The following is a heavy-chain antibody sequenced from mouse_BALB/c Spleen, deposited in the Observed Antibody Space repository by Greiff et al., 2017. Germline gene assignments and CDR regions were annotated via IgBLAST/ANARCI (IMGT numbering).Heavy chain of an antibody. CDR1: GFTFSNYW. Sequence: EVHLVESGGGLVQPGGSMKLSCVASGFTFSNYWMNWVRQSPEKGLEWVAEIRLKSNNYATHYAESVKGRFTISRDDSKSSVYLQMNNLRAEDTGIYYCTTYDLDYWGQGTTLTVSS. D-gene: IGHD2-3*01. CDR3: TTYDLDY. V-gene: IGHV6-6*02. CDR2: IRLKSNNYAT. J-gene: IGHJ2*01.